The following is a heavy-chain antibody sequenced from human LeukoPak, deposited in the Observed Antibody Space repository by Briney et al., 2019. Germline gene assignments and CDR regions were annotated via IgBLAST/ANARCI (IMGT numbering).Heavy chain of an antibody. CDR2: IKQDGSEK. CDR1: GFTFSSYW. CDR3: ARDWNDFWSGAFNYYYYYMDV. D-gene: IGHD3-3*01. J-gene: IGHJ6*03. Sequence: GGSLRLSCAASGFTFSSYWMSWVRQAPGKGLEWVANIKQDGSEKYYVDSVKGRFTISRDNAKKSLYLQVNSLRAEDTAVYYCARDWNDFWSGAFNYYYYYMDVWGKGTTVTVSS. V-gene: IGHV3-7*01.